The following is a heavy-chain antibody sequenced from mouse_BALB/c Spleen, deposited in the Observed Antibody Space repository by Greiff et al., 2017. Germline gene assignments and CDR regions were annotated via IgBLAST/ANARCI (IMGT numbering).Heavy chain of an antibody. J-gene: IGHJ2*01. D-gene: IGHD2-1*01. Sequence: EVKLQESGPSLVKPSQTLSLTCSVTGDSITSGYWNWIRKFPGNKLEYMGYISYSGSTYYNPSLKSRISITRDTSKNQYYLQLNSVTTEDTATYYCARGGIYSRPFDYWGQGTTLTVSS. V-gene: IGHV3-8*02. CDR2: ISYSGST. CDR1: GDSITSGY. CDR3: ARGGIYSRPFDY.